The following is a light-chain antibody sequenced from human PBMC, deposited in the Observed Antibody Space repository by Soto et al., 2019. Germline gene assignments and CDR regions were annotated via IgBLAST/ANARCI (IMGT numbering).Light chain of an antibody. J-gene: IGLJ3*02. V-gene: IGLV2-23*02. Sequence: QSALTQPASVSGSPGQSITISCTGTSSNIGKYNLVSWYQQDPGKAPKLLIYDVSGRPSGVSNRFSGSKSGNTASLTISGLQVEDEADYYCCSYAGSSALVFGGGTKLTVL. CDR2: DVS. CDR1: SSNIGKYNL. CDR3: CSYAGSSALV.